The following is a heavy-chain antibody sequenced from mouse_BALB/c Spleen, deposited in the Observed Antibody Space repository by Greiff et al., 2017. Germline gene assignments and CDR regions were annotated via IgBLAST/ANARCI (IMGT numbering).Heavy chain of an antibody. CDR1: GFTFSSYG. CDR3: ARANWDAMDY. Sequence: EVQRVESGGGLVQPGGSLKLSCAASGFTFSSYGMSWVRQTPDKRLELVATINSNGGSTYYPDSVKGRFTISRDNAKNTLYLQMSSLKSEDTAMYYCARANWDAMDYWGQGTSVTVSS. D-gene: IGHD4-1*01. J-gene: IGHJ4*01. V-gene: IGHV5-6-3*01. CDR2: INSNGGST.